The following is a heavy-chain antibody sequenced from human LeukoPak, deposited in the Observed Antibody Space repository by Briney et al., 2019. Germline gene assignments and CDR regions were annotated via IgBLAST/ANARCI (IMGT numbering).Heavy chain of an antibody. D-gene: IGHD2-21*02. J-gene: IGHJ3*02. CDR1: GGSISSYY. CDR3: AGRCGRGGDCYKGPSDAFDI. Sequence: PSETLSLTCTVSGGSISSYYWSWIRQPAGKGLEWIGRIYTSGSTNYNPSLKSRVTMSVDTSKNQFSLKLSSVTAADTAVYYCAGRCGRGGDCYKGPSDAFDIWGQGTMVTVSS. V-gene: IGHV4-4*07. CDR2: IYTSGST.